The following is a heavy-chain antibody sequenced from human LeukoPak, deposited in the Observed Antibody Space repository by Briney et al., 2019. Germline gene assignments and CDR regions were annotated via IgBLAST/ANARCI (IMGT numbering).Heavy chain of an antibody. Sequence: GGSLRLSCAASGFTFSSYGMHWVRQAPGKGLEWVAVIWYDGSNKYYADSVKGRFTISRDNSKNTLYLQMNSLRAEDTAVYYCASSLGRNQVDYWGQGTLVTVSS. J-gene: IGHJ4*02. CDR3: ASSLGRNQVDY. V-gene: IGHV3-33*08. CDR1: GFTFSSYG. D-gene: IGHD2-2*01. CDR2: IWYDGSNK.